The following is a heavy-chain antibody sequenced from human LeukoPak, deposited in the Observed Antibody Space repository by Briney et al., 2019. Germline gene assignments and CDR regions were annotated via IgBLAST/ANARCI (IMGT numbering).Heavy chain of an antibody. Sequence: GRSLRLPCAASGFTFDDYAMHWVRQAPGKGLKWVSGISWNSGSIGYADSVKGRFTISRDNAKNSLYLQMNSLRAEDTALYYCAKRVSDYYEGWYFDLWGRGTLVTVSS. D-gene: IGHD3-22*01. CDR1: GFTFDDYA. CDR3: AKRVSDYYEGWYFDL. CDR2: ISWNSGSI. J-gene: IGHJ2*01. V-gene: IGHV3-9*01.